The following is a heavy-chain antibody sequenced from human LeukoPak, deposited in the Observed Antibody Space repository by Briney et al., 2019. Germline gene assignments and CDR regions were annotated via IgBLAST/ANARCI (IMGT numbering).Heavy chain of an antibody. CDR3: AREHYGDYGFDY. D-gene: IGHD4-17*01. CDR1: GFTFSSYS. V-gene: IGHV3-21*01. J-gene: IGHJ4*02. Sequence: GGSLRLSCAASGFTFSSYSMNWVRQAPGKGLEWVSSISSSSSYIYYADSVKGRFTISRDNAKNSLYLQMNSLRAEDTAVYYCAREHYGDYGFDYWGQGTLVTVS. CDR2: ISSSSSYI.